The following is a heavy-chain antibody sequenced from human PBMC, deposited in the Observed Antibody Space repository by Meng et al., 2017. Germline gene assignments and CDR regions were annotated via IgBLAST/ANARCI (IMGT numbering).Heavy chain of an antibody. Sequence: SGPTLVKPTQTLTLTCTFSGFSLSTSGMCVSWVRQPPGKALEWLALIYWNDDKRYSPSLKSRLTITKDTSKNQVVLTMTNMDPVDTATYYCAHRMVRGISDAFDIWGQGTMVTVSS. CDR3: AHRMVRGISDAFDI. J-gene: IGHJ3*02. D-gene: IGHD3-10*01. CDR2: IYWNDDK. CDR1: GFSLSTSGMC. V-gene: IGHV2-5*08.